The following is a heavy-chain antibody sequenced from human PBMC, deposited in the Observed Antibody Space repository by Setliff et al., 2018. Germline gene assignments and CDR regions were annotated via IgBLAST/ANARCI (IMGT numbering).Heavy chain of an antibody. J-gene: IGHJ4*02. V-gene: IGHV3-7*01. CDR1: GFTFSSYA. CDR3: SSYLVS. D-gene: IGHD2-21*01. Sequence: GGSLRLSCAASGFTFSSYAMSWARQAPGKGLEWVANIKEDGSQRNYVDAVRGRFTVSRDNARNLLYLRMNSLRVDDTAVYYRSSYLVSWGQGALVTVSS. CDR2: IKEDGSQR.